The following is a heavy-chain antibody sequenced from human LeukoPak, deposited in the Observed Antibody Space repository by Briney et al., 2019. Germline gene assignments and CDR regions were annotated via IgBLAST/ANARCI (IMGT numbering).Heavy chain of an antibody. Sequence: GESLKISCKGSGYRFTSYWIGWVRQMPGKGLEWMGIIYPGDSDTRYSPSFQGQVTISADKSISTAYLQWSSLKASGTAMYYCAKNTGDSRGYYGGPFDYWGQGTLVTISS. CDR3: AKNTGDSRGYYGGPFDY. J-gene: IGHJ4*02. CDR2: IYPGDSDT. D-gene: IGHD3-22*01. V-gene: IGHV5-51*01. CDR1: GYRFTSYW.